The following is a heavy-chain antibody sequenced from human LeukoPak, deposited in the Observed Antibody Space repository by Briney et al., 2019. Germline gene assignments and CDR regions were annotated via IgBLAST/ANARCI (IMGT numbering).Heavy chain of an antibody. CDR2: FDPEDGET. Sequence: ASVKVSCKVSGCTLTELSMHRVRQAPGKGREWMGGFDPEDGETIYAQKFQGRVTMTEDTSTDTAYMELSSLRSEDTAVYYCATVIDYGDIPHWGQGTLVTVSS. V-gene: IGHV1-24*01. CDR3: ATVIDYGDIPH. CDR1: GCTLTELS. D-gene: IGHD4-17*01. J-gene: IGHJ4*02.